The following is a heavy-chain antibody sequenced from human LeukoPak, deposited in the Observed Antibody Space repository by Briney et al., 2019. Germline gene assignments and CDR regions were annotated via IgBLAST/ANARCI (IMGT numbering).Heavy chain of an antibody. CDR1: GFTLSSYW. CDR2: INSDGSST. CDR3: AKDGHDSTPPFDY. V-gene: IGHV3-74*01. D-gene: IGHD2-21*02. J-gene: IGHJ4*02. Sequence: GGSLRLSCAASGFTLSSYWMHWVRQAPGKGLVWVSRINSDGSSTSYADSVKGRFTISRDNSKNTLYLQMNSLRAEDTAVYYCAKDGHDSTPPFDYWGQGTLVTVSS.